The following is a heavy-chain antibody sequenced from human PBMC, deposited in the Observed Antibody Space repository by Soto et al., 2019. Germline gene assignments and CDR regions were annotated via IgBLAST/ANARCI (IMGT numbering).Heavy chain of an antibody. D-gene: IGHD6-19*01. CDR3: ARVPLPSVAVADFYYFDY. Sequence: PETLSLTCTVSGGSVRSGRYYWSWIRQPPGKGLEWIGYVFYSGSTRYNPSLNSRVTISVDTSKNQFSLKLTSVTAADTAMYYCARVPLPSVAVADFYYFDYWGQGTLVTVSS. CDR1: GGSVRSGRYY. J-gene: IGHJ4*02. CDR2: VFYSGST. V-gene: IGHV4-61*01.